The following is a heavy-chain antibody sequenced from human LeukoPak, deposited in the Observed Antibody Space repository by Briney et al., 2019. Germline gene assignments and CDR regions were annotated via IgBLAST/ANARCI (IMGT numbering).Heavy chain of an antibody. CDR1: GGTFSSYA. CDR3: ARGRPTRYFDY. D-gene: IGHD2-2*01. Sequence: GASVKVSCKASGGTFSSYAISWVRQAPGQGLEWMGGIIPIFGTANYAQKFQGRVTITADESTSTAYTELSSLRSEDTAVYYCARGRPTRYFDYWGQGTLVTVSS. CDR2: IIPIFGTA. V-gene: IGHV1-69*13. J-gene: IGHJ4*02.